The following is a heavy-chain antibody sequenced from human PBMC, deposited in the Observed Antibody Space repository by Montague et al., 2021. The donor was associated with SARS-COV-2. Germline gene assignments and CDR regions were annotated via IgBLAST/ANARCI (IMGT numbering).Heavy chain of an antibody. CDR1: GGTISSFY. CDR2: IDYSEST. J-gene: IGHJ6*03. CDR3: ARDSRTDFVWLFPASGCYYHYMDV. Sequence: SETLSLTCTVSGGTISSFYWNWIRQPPGKGLEWIGYIDYSESTIXNPSLKSRVTISVDKSKNQFSLKLSSVTAADTAVYYCARDSRTDFVWLFPASGCYYHYMDVWGKGTTVTVSS. D-gene: IGHD3-9*01. V-gene: IGHV4-59*01.